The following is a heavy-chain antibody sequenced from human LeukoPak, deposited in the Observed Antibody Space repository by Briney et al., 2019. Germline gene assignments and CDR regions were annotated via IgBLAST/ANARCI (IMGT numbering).Heavy chain of an antibody. CDR3: ARGDRDLYCSSTSCYPVL. CDR2: ISSSSSYI. J-gene: IGHJ4*01. D-gene: IGHD2-2*01. V-gene: IGHV3-21*01. CDR1: GSTFSSYS. Sequence: PGGSLRLSCVASGSTFSSYSMNWVRQAPGKGLEWVSSISSSSSYIYYADSVKGRFTISRDNAKNSLYLQMNSLRAEDTAVYYCARGDRDLYCSSTSCYPVLGGQGTLVTVSS.